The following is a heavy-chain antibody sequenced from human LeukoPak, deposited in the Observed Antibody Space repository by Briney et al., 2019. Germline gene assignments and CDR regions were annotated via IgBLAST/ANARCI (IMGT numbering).Heavy chain of an antibody. J-gene: IGHJ4*02. Sequence: GGSLRLSCAASGFTFSNYWMSWVRQAPGKGLDWVANINQDGSEKYYVHSVRRRFTIPRDNAKNSVHLQMNNLRAEDTAVYHGAVLEGLSWGQGTLVTVSS. CDR1: GFTFSNYW. CDR3: AVLEGLS. V-gene: IGHV3-7*03. CDR2: INQDGSEK. D-gene: IGHD2-8*01.